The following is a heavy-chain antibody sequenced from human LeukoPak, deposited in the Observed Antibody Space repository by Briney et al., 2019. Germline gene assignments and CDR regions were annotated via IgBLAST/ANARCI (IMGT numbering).Heavy chain of an antibody. Sequence: SETLSLTCTVSGGSISSYYWSWIRQPPGKGLEWIGYIYYSGSTNYNPSLKSRVTISVDTSKNQFSLKLSSVTAADTAVYYCARDYYHRNDAFDIWGQGTMVTVSS. CDR2: IYYSGST. CDR1: GGSISSYY. CDR3: ARDYYHRNDAFDI. D-gene: IGHD3-22*01. V-gene: IGHV4-59*01. J-gene: IGHJ3*02.